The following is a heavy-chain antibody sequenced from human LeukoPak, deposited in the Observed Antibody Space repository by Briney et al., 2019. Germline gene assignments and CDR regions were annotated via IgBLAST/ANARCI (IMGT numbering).Heavy chain of an antibody. CDR2: ISTSGST. D-gene: IGHD6-19*01. J-gene: IGHJ4*02. Sequence: IPSETLSLTCSVSGDSTSYYYWSWLRQPPGKGLEWIGLISTSGSTYYNPSLKSRVTMSVDTPNSQFSLNLDSVTAADTAAYYCARGSGWLPSNWGQGTLVTVSS. V-gene: IGHV4-4*07. CDR3: ARGSGWLPSN. CDR1: GDSTSYYY.